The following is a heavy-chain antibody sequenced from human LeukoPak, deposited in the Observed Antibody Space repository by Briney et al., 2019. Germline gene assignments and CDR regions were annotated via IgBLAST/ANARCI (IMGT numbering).Heavy chain of an antibody. CDR2: IKQDGSEK. Sequence: GGSLRLSCAASGFTFSSYWMSWVRQAPGKGLEWVANIKQDGSEKYYVDSVKGRFTISRDNAKNSLYLQMNSLRAEDTAVYYCARDRSEFWSGDAFDIWGQGTMVTVSS. V-gene: IGHV3-7*01. CDR1: GFTFSSYW. J-gene: IGHJ3*02. D-gene: IGHD3-3*01. CDR3: ARDRSEFWSGDAFDI.